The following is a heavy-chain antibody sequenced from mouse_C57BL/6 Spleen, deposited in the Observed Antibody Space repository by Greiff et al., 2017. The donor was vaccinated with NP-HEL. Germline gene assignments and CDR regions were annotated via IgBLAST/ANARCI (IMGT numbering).Heavy chain of an antibody. J-gene: IGHJ2*01. CDR2: IRNKANGYTT. Sequence: EVQVVESGGGLVQPGGSLSLSCAASGFTFTDYYMSWVRQPPGKALEWLGFIRNKANGYTTEYSACVKGRFTISRDNSQSILYLQMNALRAEDSATYYCARYMDDYDVGYYFDYWGQGTTLTVSS. D-gene: IGHD2-4*01. CDR1: GFTFTDYY. CDR3: ARYMDDYDVGYYFDY. V-gene: IGHV7-3*01.